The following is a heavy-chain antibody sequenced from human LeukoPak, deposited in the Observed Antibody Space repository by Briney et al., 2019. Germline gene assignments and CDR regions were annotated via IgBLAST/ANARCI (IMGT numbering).Heavy chain of an antibody. CDR1: GFTFSSYA. J-gene: IGHJ5*02. V-gene: IGHV3-23*01. CDR3: AKDPLNSGYLSGWFDP. Sequence: PGGSLRLSCAASGFTFSSYAMSWVRQAPGKGLEWVSAISGSGGSTYYADSVKGRFTISRDDSKNALYLQMNSLRAEDTAVYYCAKDPLNSGYLSGWFDPWGQGTLVTVSS. CDR2: ISGSGGST. D-gene: IGHD3-22*01.